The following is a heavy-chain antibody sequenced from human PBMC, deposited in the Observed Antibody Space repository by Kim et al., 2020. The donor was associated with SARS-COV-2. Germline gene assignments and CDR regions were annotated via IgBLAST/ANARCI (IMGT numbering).Heavy chain of an antibody. V-gene: IGHV3-30*03. Sequence: GGSLRLSCAASGFTFSSYGMHWVRQAPGKGLEWVAVISYDGSNKYYADSVKGRFTISRDNSKNTLYLQMNSLRAEDTAVYYCAQGIAVAGTWKMDYYYGMDVWGQGTTVTVSS. J-gene: IGHJ6*02. CDR2: ISYDGSNK. D-gene: IGHD6-19*01. CDR3: AQGIAVAGTWKMDYYYGMDV. CDR1: GFTFSSYG.